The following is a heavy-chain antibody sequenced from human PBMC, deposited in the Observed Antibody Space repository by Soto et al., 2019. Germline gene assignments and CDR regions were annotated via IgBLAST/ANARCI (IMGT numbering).Heavy chain of an antibody. J-gene: IGHJ4*02. CDR3: ARAVLAVDYGDYGY. CDR1: GFTFSSYW. D-gene: IGHD4-17*01. CDR2: IKQDGSEK. V-gene: IGHV3-7*01. Sequence: GGSLRLSCAASGFTFSSYWMSWVRQAPGKGLEWVANIKQDGSEKYYVDSVKGRFTISRDNAKNSLYLQMNSLRAEDTAVYYCARAVLAVDYGDYGYWVQGTLVTVSS.